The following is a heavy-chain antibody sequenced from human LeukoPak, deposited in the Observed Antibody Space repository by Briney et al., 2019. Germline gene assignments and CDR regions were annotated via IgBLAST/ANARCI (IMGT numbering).Heavy chain of an antibody. D-gene: IGHD6-19*01. J-gene: IGHJ4*02. CDR2: IYYSGST. V-gene: IGHV4-59*08. CDR3: ARHGSRAVAGYCDY. CDR1: VDSISSYY. Sequence: SETLSLTCTVSVDSISSYYWSWIRQSPGKGLEWIGYIYYSGSTYYSPSLTSRVTISVDTSKNQFSLRLTSVTAADTAVYYCARHGSRAVAGYCDYWGQGTLVTVSS.